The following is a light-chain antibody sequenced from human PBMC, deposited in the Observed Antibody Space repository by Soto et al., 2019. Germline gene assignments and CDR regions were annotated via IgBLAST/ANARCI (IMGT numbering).Light chain of an antibody. CDR1: QSVSSSY. CDR3: QQYDTSSIT. Sequence: EIVLTQSPGTLSLSPGERATLSCRASQSVSSSYLAWYQQKPGQAPRLLIYGASNRATGIPDRFSGSGSGTDFTLTISRLEPEDFAVYYCQQYDTSSITLGQGTRLEIK. V-gene: IGKV3-20*01. J-gene: IGKJ5*01. CDR2: GAS.